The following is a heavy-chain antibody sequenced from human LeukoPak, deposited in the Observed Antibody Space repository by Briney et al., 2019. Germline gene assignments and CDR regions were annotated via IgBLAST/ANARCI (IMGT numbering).Heavy chain of an antibody. Sequence: GGSLRLSCAASGFTFSSYAMSWVRQAPGKGLEWVSAISDSGGSTYYADSVKGRFTISRDNSKNTLYLQMNSLRAEDTAVYFCAKSRSGSANWALQIFDNWGQGTLVTVSS. CDR1: GFTFSSYA. D-gene: IGHD1-1*01. CDR2: ISDSGGST. V-gene: IGHV3-23*01. CDR3: AKSRSGSANWALQIFDN. J-gene: IGHJ4*02.